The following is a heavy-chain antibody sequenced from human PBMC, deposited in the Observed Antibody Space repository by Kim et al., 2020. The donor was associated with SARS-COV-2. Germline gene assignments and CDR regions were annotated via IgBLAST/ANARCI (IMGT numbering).Heavy chain of an antibody. Sequence: KFQGRVTMTRDTSTSTVYMELSSLRSEDTAVYYCARDYRWELRTRGWFDPWGQGTLVTVSS. D-gene: IGHD1-26*01. J-gene: IGHJ5*02. CDR3: ARDYRWELRTRGWFDP. V-gene: IGHV1-46*01.